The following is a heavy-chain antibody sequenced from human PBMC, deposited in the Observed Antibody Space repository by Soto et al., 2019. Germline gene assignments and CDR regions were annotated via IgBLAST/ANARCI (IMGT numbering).Heavy chain of an antibody. Sequence: SETLSLTCTVSGYSISRGYHWGWIRQPPGKGLEWIGTIHYSGSTYYNPSLKSRVTISVDTSKNQFSLKLTSVTAADTAVYSCVRVERIAVPWLDLWGQGTLVTVSS. D-gene: IGHD6-19*01. J-gene: IGHJ5*02. CDR1: GYSISRGYH. V-gene: IGHV4-38-2*02. CDR2: IHYSGST. CDR3: VRVERIAVPWLDL.